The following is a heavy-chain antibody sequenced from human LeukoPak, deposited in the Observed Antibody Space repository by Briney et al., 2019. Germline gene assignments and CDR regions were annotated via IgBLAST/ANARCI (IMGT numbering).Heavy chain of an antibody. J-gene: IGHJ6*03. CDR2: ISGSGGST. CDR1: GFTFSSYA. V-gene: IGHV3-23*01. D-gene: IGHD2-8*01. CDR3: AKDRCSNGIGCYYYYMDV. Sequence: GGSLRLSCAASGFTFSSYAMSWVRQAPGKGLEWVSAISGSGGSTYYADSVKGRFSISRDSSKNILYLQMDSLRAEDTAVYYCAKDRCSNGIGCYYYYMDVWGKGTTVTISS.